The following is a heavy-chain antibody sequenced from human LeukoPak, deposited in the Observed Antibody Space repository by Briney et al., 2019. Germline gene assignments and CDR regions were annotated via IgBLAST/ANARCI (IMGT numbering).Heavy chain of an antibody. CDR2: ISSSSSYI. CDR3: ARLEYQLLSPITNYYYYMDV. CDR1: GFTFSSYS. V-gene: IGHV3-21*01. Sequence: GGSLRLSCAASGFTFSSYSMNWVRQAPGKGLEWVSSISSSSSYIYYADSVKGRFTISRDNAKNSLYLQMNSLRAKDTAVYYCARLEYQLLSPITNYYYYMDVWGKGTTVTVSS. J-gene: IGHJ6*03. D-gene: IGHD2-2*01.